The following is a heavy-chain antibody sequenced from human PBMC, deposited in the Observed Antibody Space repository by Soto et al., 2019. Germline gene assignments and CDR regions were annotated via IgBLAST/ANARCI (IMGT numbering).Heavy chain of an antibody. CDR1: GYTFTSYG. V-gene: IGHV1-18*01. CDR3: ARDNGDYGDHLLFRYNAFDI. Sequence: ASVKVSCKASGYTFTSYGISWVRQAPGQGLEWMGWISAYNGNTNYAQKLQGRVTMTTDTSTSTAYMELRSLRSDDTAVYYCARDNGDYGDHLLFRYNAFDIWGQGTMVTVSS. J-gene: IGHJ3*02. D-gene: IGHD4-17*01. CDR2: ISAYNGNT.